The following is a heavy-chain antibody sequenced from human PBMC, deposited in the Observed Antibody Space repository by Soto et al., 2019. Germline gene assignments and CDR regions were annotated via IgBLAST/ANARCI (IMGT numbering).Heavy chain of an antibody. D-gene: IGHD6-19*01. V-gene: IGHV3-23*01. CDR2: ISGSGGST. CDR1: GFTFSSYA. J-gene: IGHJ4*02. Sequence: EVQLLESGGGLVQPGGSLRLSCAASGFTFSSYAMSWVRQAPGKGLEWVSAISGSGGSTYYADSVQGRFTISRDNSKNTLYLQMNSLRAEDTAVYYCAKKGVSSSGWYTNWGQGTLVTVSS. CDR3: AKKGVSSSGWYTN.